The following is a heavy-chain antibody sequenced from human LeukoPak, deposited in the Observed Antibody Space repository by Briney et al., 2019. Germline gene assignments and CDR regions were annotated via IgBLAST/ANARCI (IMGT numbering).Heavy chain of an antibody. CDR2: ISGSGGSI. CDR1: GFTFSSYS. V-gene: IGHV3-23*01. Sequence: PGGSLRLSCAASGFTFSSYSMSWVRQAPGKGLEWVSAISGSGGSIYYADSVKGRFTITGDNSKNTLYLQMNSLRAEDTAVYYCAKDAPAYSSSWYHFDYWGQGTLVTVSS. J-gene: IGHJ4*02. D-gene: IGHD6-13*01. CDR3: AKDAPAYSSSWYHFDY.